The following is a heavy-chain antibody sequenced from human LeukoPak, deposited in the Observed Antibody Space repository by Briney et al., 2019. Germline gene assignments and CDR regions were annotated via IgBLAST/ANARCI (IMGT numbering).Heavy chain of an antibody. D-gene: IGHD6-13*01. CDR1: GVSISSYY. J-gene: IGHJ1*01. CDR3: ARGGAAAGREYFQH. V-gene: IGHV4-59*01. CDR2: IYYNGST. Sequence: SETLSLTCTVSGVSISSYYWSWIRQPPGKGLEWIGYIYYNGSTNYNPSLKSRVTISVDTSTIRFSLKLSSVTAADTAVYYCARGGAAAGREYFQHWGQGTLVTVSS.